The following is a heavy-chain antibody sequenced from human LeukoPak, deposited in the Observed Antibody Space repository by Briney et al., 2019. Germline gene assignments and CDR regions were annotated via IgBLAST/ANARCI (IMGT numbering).Heavy chain of an antibody. D-gene: IGHD1-1*01. CDR1: GFTFTSNP. V-gene: IGHV3-23*01. CDR2: ISGSGGNT. CDR3: ATTKPARRYFDY. J-gene: IGHJ4*02. Sequence: PGGSLRLSCVGSGFTFTSNPLSWVRQAPGKGLEWVSAISGSGGNTYYGDSVRGRSTISRDNSKNTLYLQMNSLRAEDTAVYYCATTKPARRYFDYWGQGTLVTVSS.